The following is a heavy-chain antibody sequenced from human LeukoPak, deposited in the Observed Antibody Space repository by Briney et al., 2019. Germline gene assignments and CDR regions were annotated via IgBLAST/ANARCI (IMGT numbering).Heavy chain of an antibody. Sequence: GGSLRLSCAASGFTFSTYAMSWVRQAPGKGLEWVSAISGGGGSTHYADSVKGRFTISRDNSKNTLFLQMSSLRADDTAIYYCAKHYDISGYYPYRGQGTLVTVSS. D-gene: IGHD3-22*01. CDR1: GFTFSTYA. J-gene: IGHJ4*02. CDR2: ISGGGGST. CDR3: AKHYDISGYYPY. V-gene: IGHV3-23*01.